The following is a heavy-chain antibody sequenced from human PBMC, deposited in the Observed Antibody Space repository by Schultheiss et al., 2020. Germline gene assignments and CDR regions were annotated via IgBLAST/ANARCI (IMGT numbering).Heavy chain of an antibody. CDR2: ISGSSSTM. CDR1: GFTFSSYN. D-gene: IGHD3-3*01. V-gene: IGHV3-48*01. J-gene: IGHJ6*02. Sequence: WGSLRLTCAASGFTFSSYNMNWVRQAPGKGLEWVSYISGSSSTMYYADSVKGRFTISRDNSKNTLYLQMNSLRAEDTAVYYCARAVFGVYYYGMDVWGQGTTVTVSS. CDR3: ARAVFGVYYYGMDV.